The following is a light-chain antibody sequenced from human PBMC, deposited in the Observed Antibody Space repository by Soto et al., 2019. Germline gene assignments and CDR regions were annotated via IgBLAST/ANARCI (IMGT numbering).Light chain of an antibody. CDR2: DVV. CDR3: SSFTRSTTRV. J-gene: IGLJ3*02. V-gene: IGLV2-14*03. Sequence: QSALTQPASVSGSPGQSITISCTGTSSDVGAYDFVSWYQQQAGKAPRLLNYDVVKRPSEVANRFSGSKSGKTASLTISGLLAEDEADYYCSSFTRSTTRVFGGGTKLTVL. CDR1: SSDVGAYDF.